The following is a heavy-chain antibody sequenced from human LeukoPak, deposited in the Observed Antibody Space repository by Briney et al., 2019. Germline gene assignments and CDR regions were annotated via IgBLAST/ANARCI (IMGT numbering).Heavy chain of an antibody. Sequence: PGGSLRLSCAASGFTFSTYEMNWVRQAPGKGLEWIGEINHSGSTNYNPSLKSRVTISVDTSKNQFSLKLSSVTAADTAGYYCGRRNGVFFGSGSMDYWGQGTLVTVSS. CDR1: GFTFSTYE. CDR3: GRRNGVFFGSGSMDY. D-gene: IGHD3-10*01. CDR2: INHSGST. J-gene: IGHJ4*02. V-gene: IGHV4-34*01.